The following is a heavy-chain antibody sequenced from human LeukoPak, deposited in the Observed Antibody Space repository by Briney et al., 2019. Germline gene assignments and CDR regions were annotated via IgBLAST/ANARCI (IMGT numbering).Heavy chain of an antibody. J-gene: IGHJ3*02. CDR2: INPNSGGT. D-gene: IGHD2-21*01. CDR1: GYTFTGYY. V-gene: IGHV1-2*02. CDR3: ARETYCGGDCYPYAFDI. Sequence: GASVKVSCKASGYTFTGYYMHWVRQAPGQGLEWMGWINPNSGGTNYAQKFQGRVTMTRDTSISTAYMELSRLRSDDTAVYYCARETYCGGDCYPYAFDIWGQGTMVTVSS.